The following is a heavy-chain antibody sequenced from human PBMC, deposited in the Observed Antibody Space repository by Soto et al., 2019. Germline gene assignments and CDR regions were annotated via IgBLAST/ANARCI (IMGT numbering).Heavy chain of an antibody. Sequence: GGSLRLSCAASGFTFGSHAMSWVRQAPGKGLEWVSAVSGSGGSTYYADSVKGRFTISRDNAKNSLFLQMNTLRAEDTAVYYIARFQGGQLLSSLAVPFNFGGKETLVPVPS. CDR1: GFTFGSHA. D-gene: IGHD2-2*01. J-gene: IGHJ6*04. V-gene: IGHV3-23*01. CDR2: VSGSGGST. CDR3: ARFQGGQLLSSLAVPFNF.